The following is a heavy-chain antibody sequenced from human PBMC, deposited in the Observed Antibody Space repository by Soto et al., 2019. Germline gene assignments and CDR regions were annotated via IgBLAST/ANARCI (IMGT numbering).Heavy chain of an antibody. V-gene: IGHV3-74*01. D-gene: IGHD3-10*01. CDR2: INSDGSSI. Sequence: PGVSVRLTCAASGFTFSSYWMHWVRQAPGKGLVWVSRINSDGSSISYTASVKGRFTISRDNAKNTLYLQMNGLRVEDTAVYYCARDKVLLWFGESPTTFDYWGQGTLVSVSA. CDR3: ARDKVLLWFGESPTTFDY. CDR1: GFTFSSYW. J-gene: IGHJ4*01.